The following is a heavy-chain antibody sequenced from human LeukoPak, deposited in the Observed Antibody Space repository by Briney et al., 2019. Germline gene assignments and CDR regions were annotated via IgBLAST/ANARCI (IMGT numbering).Heavy chain of an antibody. CDR3: ARENYGEQYNWFDP. V-gene: IGHV3-30*02. D-gene: IGHD4-17*01. CDR2: IRYDGSNK. CDR1: GFTFSNYG. Sequence: GGSLRLSCAASGFTFSNYGMNWVRQGPGKGLEWVSFIRYDGSNKYYADSVKGRFTISRDNSKNTLYLQMNSLRAEDTAVYYCARENYGEQYNWFDPWGQGTLVTVSS. J-gene: IGHJ5*02.